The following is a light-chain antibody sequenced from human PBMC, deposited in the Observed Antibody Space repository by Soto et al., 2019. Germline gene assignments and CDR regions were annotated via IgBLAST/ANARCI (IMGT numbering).Light chain of an antibody. V-gene: IGLV4-60*03. CDR3: ETCDSNTLWV. Sequence: QLVLTHSSSASASLGSSVRLTCTLSSGHTRDIIACHQQQPGRAPRSLMKLEGGGRHNKGGGIPDRFSGSSSGADRYLTISNLQSENEADYYCETCDSNTLWVFGGGTKLTVL. CDR1: SGHTRDI. CDR2: LEGGGRH. J-gene: IGLJ3*02.